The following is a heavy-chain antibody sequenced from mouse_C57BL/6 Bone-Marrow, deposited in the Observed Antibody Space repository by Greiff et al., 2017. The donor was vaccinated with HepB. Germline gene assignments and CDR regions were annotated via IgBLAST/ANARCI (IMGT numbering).Heavy chain of an antibody. J-gene: IGHJ2*01. V-gene: IGHV1-4*01. CDR1: GYTFTSYT. CDR2: INHSSGYT. Sequence: VQLQQSGAELARPGASVKMSCKASGYTFTSYTMPWVKQRPGQGLEWIGYINHSSGYTKYNQNFKDKATLTADKSSSTAYMQLSSLTSEDAAVYYCSSGGRRVLDFWGQGTTLTVSS. D-gene: IGHD2-12*01. CDR3: SSGGRRVLDF.